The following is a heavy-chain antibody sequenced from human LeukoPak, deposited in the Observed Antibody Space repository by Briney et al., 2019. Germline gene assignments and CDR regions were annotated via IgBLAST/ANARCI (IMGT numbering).Heavy chain of an antibody. D-gene: IGHD3-9*01. V-gene: IGHV1-46*01. Sequence: ASVKVSCKASGYTFTTYYMHWVRQAPGQGLVWMGLINPSGGGTRYAQKFQGRVTMTRDTSTSTVYMELSSLRSEDTAVYYCARGDYDLLRGVFGNWGQGTLVTVSS. CDR1: GYTFTTYY. CDR3: ARGDYDLLRGVFGN. J-gene: IGHJ4*02. CDR2: INPSGGGT.